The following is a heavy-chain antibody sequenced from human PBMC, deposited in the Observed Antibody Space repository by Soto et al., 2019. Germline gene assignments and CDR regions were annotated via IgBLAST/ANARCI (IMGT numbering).Heavy chain of an antibody. CDR1: GGSISRDD. V-gene: IGHV4-59*01. Sequence: SETRCLTWTGSGGSISRDDWRGFRQPPGKGLEWIGYIYYSGSPNYNPSLKNRVTMSLDTSKNQFSLKLSSVTAADTAVYYCARDAPSSSYYDYWGQGTLVTVS. CDR3: ARDAPSSSYYDY. J-gene: IGHJ4*02. CDR2: IYYSGSP. D-gene: IGHD2-2*01.